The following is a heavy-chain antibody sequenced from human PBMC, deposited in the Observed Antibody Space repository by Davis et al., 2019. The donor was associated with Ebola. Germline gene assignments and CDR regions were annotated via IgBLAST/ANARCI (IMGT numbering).Heavy chain of an antibody. CDR1: GFTFSNYA. CDR2: ITAGGSKT. J-gene: IGHJ6*03. D-gene: IGHD2-2*01. Sequence: PGGSLRLSCTASGFTFSNYAMSWVRQAPGKGLEWVSTITAGGSKTYYADSVKGRFTISRDNSKNTLYLQMSSLRAEDTAVYYCVIGCSSTSCPSIMDVWGKGTTVTVSS. CDR3: VIGCSSTSCPSIMDV. V-gene: IGHV3-64D*06.